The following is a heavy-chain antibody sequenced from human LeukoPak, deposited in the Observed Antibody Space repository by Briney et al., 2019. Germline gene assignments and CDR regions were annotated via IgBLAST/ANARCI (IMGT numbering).Heavy chain of an antibody. D-gene: IGHD3-10*01. Sequence: SETLSLTCTVSGGSISSGGYYWSWIRQHPGKGLEWIGYIYYSGSTYYNPSLKSRVTISVDTSKNQFSLKLSSVTAADTAVYYCARTAMVRGTTFDYWGQGTLVTVSS. CDR1: GGSISSGGYY. V-gene: IGHV4-31*03. CDR2: IYYSGST. J-gene: IGHJ4*02. CDR3: ARTAMVRGTTFDY.